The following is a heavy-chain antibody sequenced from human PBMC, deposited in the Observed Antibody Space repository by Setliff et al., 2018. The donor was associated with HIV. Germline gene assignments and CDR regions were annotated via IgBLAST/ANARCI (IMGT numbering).Heavy chain of an antibody. Sequence: ASVKVSCKASGYTFTNYYMQWVRQAPGQGLEWMGIINPSGGSATYAQKFQGRVTMTRDTSTSTVYMELSSLRSDDTAVYYCAREGGRECDFWSGYYRPYYYYMDVWGKGTTVTVSS. CDR2: INPSGGSA. CDR1: GYTFTNYY. J-gene: IGHJ6*03. D-gene: IGHD3-3*01. CDR3: AREGGRECDFWSGYYRPYYYYMDV. V-gene: IGHV1-46*01.